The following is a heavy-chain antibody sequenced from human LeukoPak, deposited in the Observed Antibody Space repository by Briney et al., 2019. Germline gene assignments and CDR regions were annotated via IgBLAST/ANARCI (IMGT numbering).Heavy chain of an antibody. CDR3: ARSPFVCTIRGTGYCSSTSPGPIDY. J-gene: IGHJ4*02. CDR1: GGSISSSSYY. V-gene: IGHV4-39*01. CDR2: IYYSGST. D-gene: IGHD2-2*03. Sequence: PSETLSLTCTVSGGSISSSSYYWGWIRQPPGKGLEWIGSIYYSGSTYYNPSLKSRVTISVDTSKNQFSLKLSSVTAADTAVYYCARSPFVCTIRGTGYCSSTSPGPIDYWGQGTLVTVSS.